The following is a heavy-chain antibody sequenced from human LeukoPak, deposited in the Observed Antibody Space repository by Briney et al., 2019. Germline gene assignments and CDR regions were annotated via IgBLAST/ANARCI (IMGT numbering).Heavy chain of an antibody. V-gene: IGHV4-59*11. J-gene: IGHJ4*02. Sequence: SETLSLTCAVSGGSISGHYCSWIRRPPGKELEWIGHIYYSGSTNYNPSLKSLVTISVDTSKTEFSLKVTSVTTADTAVYYCAKALVINAYYFDYWGQGTLVTVSS. CDR3: AKALVINAYYFDY. CDR2: IYYSGST. D-gene: IGHD3-9*01. CDR1: GGSISGHY.